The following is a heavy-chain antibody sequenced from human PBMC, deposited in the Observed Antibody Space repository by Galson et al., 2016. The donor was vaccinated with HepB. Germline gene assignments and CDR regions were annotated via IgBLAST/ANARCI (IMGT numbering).Heavy chain of an antibody. Sequence: SETLSLTCAVSNDSISSKNWWSWVRQPPGKGLEWIGEIYHSGDTNYNPSLKSRVTISVDKSKNQFSLKLTSVTAADTAVYYCVRSANQYSRGGFDYWGQGILVTVSS. CDR3: VRSANQYSRGGFDY. CDR1: NDSISSKNW. J-gene: IGHJ4*02. CDR2: IYHSGDT. V-gene: IGHV4-4*02. D-gene: IGHD3-22*01.